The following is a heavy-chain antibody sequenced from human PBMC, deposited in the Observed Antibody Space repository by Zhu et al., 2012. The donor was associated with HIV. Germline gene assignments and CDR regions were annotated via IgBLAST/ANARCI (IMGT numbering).Heavy chain of an antibody. D-gene: IGHD1-1*01. J-gene: IGHJ4*02. CDR2: MYSSGST. CDR1: GGSMSSHY. V-gene: IGHV4-59*11. CDR3: ARSAKGQLVFDY. Sequence: QVQLQQSGPGLVKPSETLSLSCSVSGGSMSSHYWIGYMYSSGSTKYNFSLKSRVTISLDMSRNQFSLILNSVTAADTAVYYCARSAKGQLVFDYWGQGALVTVSS.